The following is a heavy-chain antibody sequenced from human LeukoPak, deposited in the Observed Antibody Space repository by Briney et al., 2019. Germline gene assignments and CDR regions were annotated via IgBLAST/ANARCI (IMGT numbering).Heavy chain of an antibody. CDR3: AKGRYYYDSSDAFDI. CDR1: GFTFSSYA. CDR2: ISGSGGST. Sequence: GGSLRLSCAASGFTFSSYAMSWVRQAPGKGLEWVSAISGSGGSTYYADSVKGRFTISRDNSKNTLFLQMNSLRAEDTAVYYCAKGRYYYDSSDAFDIWDQGTMVTVSS. J-gene: IGHJ3*02. D-gene: IGHD3-22*01. V-gene: IGHV3-23*01.